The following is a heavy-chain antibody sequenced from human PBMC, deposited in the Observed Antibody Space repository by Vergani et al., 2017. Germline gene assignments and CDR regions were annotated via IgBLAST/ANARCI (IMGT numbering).Heavy chain of an antibody. CDR1: GGPISSGDYY. CDR2: IYYSGST. V-gene: IGHV4-30-4*01. CDR3: ARGHGLTMIRGVFDY. D-gene: IGHD3-10*01. J-gene: IGHJ4*02. Sequence: QVQLQESGPGLVKPSQTLSLTCTVSGGPISSGDYYWSWIRQPPGKGLEWIGYIYYSGSTYYNPSLKSRVTISVDTSKNQFSLKLSSVTAADTAVYYCARGHGLTMIRGVFDYWGQGTLVTVSS.